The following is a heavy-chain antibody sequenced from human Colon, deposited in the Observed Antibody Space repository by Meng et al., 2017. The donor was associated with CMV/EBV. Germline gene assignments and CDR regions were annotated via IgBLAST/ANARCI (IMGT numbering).Heavy chain of an antibody. CDR2: IIAGFGTA. CDR3: ARNHCSGNYHYAGDF. V-gene: IGHV1-69*01. J-gene: IGHJ4*02. Sequence: QEAWVQSVAGVTKPGSSVKVSCEASEDTVKNDAFNWVRQAAGKGLEWMGGIIAGFGTAKFQQKFQGRVTISADESTSTLYMELRSLRSDDTDIYYCARNHCSGNYHYAGDFWGQGTLVTVSS. CDR1: EDTVKNDA. D-gene: IGHD3-10*02.